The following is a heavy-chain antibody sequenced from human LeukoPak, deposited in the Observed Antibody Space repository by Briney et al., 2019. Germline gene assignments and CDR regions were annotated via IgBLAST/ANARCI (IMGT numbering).Heavy chain of an antibody. CDR1: GFTFGIYW. V-gene: IGHV3-74*01. D-gene: IGHD5-18*01. Sequence: GGSLSLSCAASGFTFGIYWMHWVRQAPGKGLVWVSRINSDGSSTSYADSVKGRFTISRDNAKNTLYLQMNSLRAEDTAVYYCARDDAGYSYDPRGWFDPWGQGTLVTVSS. CDR2: INSDGSST. J-gene: IGHJ5*02. CDR3: ARDDAGYSYDPRGWFDP.